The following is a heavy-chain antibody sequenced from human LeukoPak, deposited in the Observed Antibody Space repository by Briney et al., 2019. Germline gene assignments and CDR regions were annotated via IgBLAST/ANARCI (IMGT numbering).Heavy chain of an antibody. J-gene: IGHJ4*02. D-gene: IGHD5-24*01. V-gene: IGHV4-39*07. CDR1: SGSISTSNYY. Sequence: SETLSLTCTVSSGSISTSNYYWGWVRQPPGKALEWIGNIFYSGSTYYSPSLKSRVTISVDTSKNQFSLKLSSVTAADTAVYYCARGRKRWLQNPTFDYWGQGTLVTVSS. CDR3: ARGRKRWLQNPTFDY. CDR2: IFYSGST.